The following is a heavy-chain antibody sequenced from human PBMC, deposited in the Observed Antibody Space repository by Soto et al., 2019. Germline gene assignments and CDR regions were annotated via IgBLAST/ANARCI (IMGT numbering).Heavy chain of an antibody. CDR3: AIAQWPDGGYFDY. Sequence: GGSLRLSCAASGFTFSSYAMSWVRQAPGKGLEWVSAISGSGGSTYYADSVKGRFTISRDNSKNTLYLQMNSLRAEDTAVYYCAIAQWPDGGYFDYWGQGTLVTVSS. V-gene: IGHV3-23*01. D-gene: IGHD6-19*01. CDR2: ISGSGGST. CDR1: GFTFSSYA. J-gene: IGHJ4*02.